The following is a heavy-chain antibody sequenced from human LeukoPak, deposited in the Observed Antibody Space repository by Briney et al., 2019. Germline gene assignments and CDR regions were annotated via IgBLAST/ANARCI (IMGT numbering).Heavy chain of an antibody. Sequence: SETLSLTCAVYGGSFSGYYWSWIRQPPGKGLEWIGEINHSGSTNYNPSLKSRVTISVDTSKNQFSLKLSSVTAADTAVYYCARRSGITIFGVVIGGNWFDPWGQGTLVTVSS. CDR3: ARRSGITIFGVVIGGNWFDP. CDR2: INHSGST. D-gene: IGHD3-3*01. CDR1: GGSFSGYY. V-gene: IGHV4-34*01. J-gene: IGHJ5*02.